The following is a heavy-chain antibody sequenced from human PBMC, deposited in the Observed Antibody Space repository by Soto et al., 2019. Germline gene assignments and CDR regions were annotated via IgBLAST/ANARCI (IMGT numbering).Heavy chain of an antibody. CDR2: VSAYNGYT. J-gene: IGHJ4*02. CDR1: GFTFTSYG. Sequence: QVQLVQSAAEVKKPGASVKVSCKASGFTFTSYGFSWVRQAPGEGLEWMGWVSAYNGYTTYAQRFQGRVTMTTETTTSTVYMELRTLTTDDTTVYYCARAGTSVAGALCDSWGQGTLVTVSS. CDR3: ARAGTSVAGALCDS. V-gene: IGHV1-18*01. D-gene: IGHD1-1*01.